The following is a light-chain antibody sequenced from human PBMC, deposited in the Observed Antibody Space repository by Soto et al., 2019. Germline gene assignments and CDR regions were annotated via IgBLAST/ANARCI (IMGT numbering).Light chain of an antibody. CDR2: QDT. V-gene: IGLV3-1*01. Sequence: ELTQPPSVSVSPGQTASITCSGDKLGDKYASWYQQKPGQSPVLVIYQDTKRPSGIPERFSGSNSGNTATLTISGTQAMDEADYYCQAWDSSIGVFGGGTKLTVL. J-gene: IGLJ2*01. CDR1: KLGDKY. CDR3: QAWDSSIGV.